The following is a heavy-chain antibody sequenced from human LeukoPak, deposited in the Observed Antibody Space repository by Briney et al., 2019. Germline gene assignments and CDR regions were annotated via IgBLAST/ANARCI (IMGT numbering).Heavy chain of an antibody. Sequence: SETLSLTCTVSGGSISSGAYYWSWIRQHPGKGLEWIGYFYYTGSTNYNPSLKSRVTISVDTSKNQFSLKLSSVTAADTAVYYCARETYYYDSSGSKNYFDYWGQGTLVTVSS. J-gene: IGHJ4*02. CDR1: GGSISSGAYY. CDR3: ARETYYYDSSGSKNYFDY. D-gene: IGHD3-22*01. CDR2: FYYTGST. V-gene: IGHV4-61*08.